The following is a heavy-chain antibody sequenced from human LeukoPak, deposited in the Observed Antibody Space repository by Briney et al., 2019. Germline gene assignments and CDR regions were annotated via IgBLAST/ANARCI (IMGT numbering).Heavy chain of an antibody. J-gene: IGHJ5*02. CDR2: IYTSGST. D-gene: IGHD3-10*01. Sequence: SEALSLTCTVSGGSISSYYWSWIRQPAGKGLEWIGRIYTSGSTNYNPSLKSRVTMSVGTSKNQFSLRLSSVTAADTAVYYCARDRYGSGSYYKSWFDPWGQGTLVTVSS. V-gene: IGHV4-4*07. CDR3: ARDRYGSGSYYKSWFDP. CDR1: GGSISSYY.